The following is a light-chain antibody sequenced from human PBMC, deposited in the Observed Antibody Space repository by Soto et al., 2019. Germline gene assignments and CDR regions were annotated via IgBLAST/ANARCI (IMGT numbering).Light chain of an antibody. CDR3: SSYAGSSNV. Sequence: QSALTQPASVSGSPGQSITISCFGSDTDIGNYNYVSWYQQHPGKAPKLMIYEVNKRPSGVPDRFSGSKSGNTASLTVSGLQAEDEADYYCSSYAGSSNVFGTGTKLTVL. CDR1: DTDIGNYNY. V-gene: IGLV2-8*01. J-gene: IGLJ1*01. CDR2: EVN.